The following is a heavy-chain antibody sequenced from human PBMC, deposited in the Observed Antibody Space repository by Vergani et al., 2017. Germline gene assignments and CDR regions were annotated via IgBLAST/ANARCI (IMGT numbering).Heavy chain of an antibody. CDR1: GFTSSYYG. D-gene: IGHD1-1*01. Sequence: QVHLVESGGGVVQPGRSLRLSCVVSGFTSSYYGMNWVRQAPGKGLDWVAVISYDGTQKYYADSVKGRFTISRDNSKSTLYLQMNSLRTEDTAVYYCATKSCGTPGCQIGYFREWGQGTLVTVSS. CDR2: ISYDGTQK. CDR3: ATKSCGTPGCQIGYFRE. V-gene: IGHV3-30*03. J-gene: IGHJ1*01.